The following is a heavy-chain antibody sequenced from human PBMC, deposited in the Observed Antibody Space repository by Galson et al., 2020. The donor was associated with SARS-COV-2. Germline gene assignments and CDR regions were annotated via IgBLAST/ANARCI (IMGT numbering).Heavy chain of an antibody. CDR3: ARDQSQNYYGSMQH. D-gene: IGHD3-22*01. CDR2: IWYDGSNK. Sequence: GESLKISCAASGLTFSSYGMHWVRPAPGKGLEWVAVIWYDGSNKYYADSVKGRFTISRDSSKNTLYLQMNSLRAEDTAVYYCARDQSQNYYGSMQHWGQGTLVTVSS. CDR1: GLTFSSYG. V-gene: IGHV3-33*01. J-gene: IGHJ1*01.